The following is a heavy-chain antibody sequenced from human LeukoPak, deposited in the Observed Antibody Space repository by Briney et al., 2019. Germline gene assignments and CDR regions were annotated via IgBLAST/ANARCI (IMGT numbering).Heavy chain of an antibody. CDR1: GFTFSSYA. V-gene: IGHV3-23*01. D-gene: IGHD6-13*01. Sequence: PGGSLRLSCAASGFTFSSYAVSWVRQAAGKGLEWVASISGGGGDTFYADSVKGRFSISRDNSKNRVFLQMNSLRADDTAVYFCARTANFAAGYYIDFWGQGTLVSVFS. CDR2: ISGGGGDT. CDR3: ARTANFAAGYYIDF. J-gene: IGHJ4*02.